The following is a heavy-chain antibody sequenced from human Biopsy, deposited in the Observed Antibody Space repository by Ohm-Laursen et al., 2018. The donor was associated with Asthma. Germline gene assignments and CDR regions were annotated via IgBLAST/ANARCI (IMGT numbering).Heavy chain of an antibody. J-gene: IGHJ6*02. CDR3: ARVFESSEWGPFYHFGLDV. V-gene: IGHV3-11*01. Sequence: SLRLSCAAPGFSFSDYYMTWMRQAPGKGLEWVSSISSSGSTTSPAESVKGRFTISRDNPQKSLFLQMGSLRAEDTAIYYCARVFESSEWGPFYHFGLDVWGQGTTVAVSS. CDR2: ISSSGSTT. D-gene: IGHD6-25*01. CDR1: GFSFSDYY.